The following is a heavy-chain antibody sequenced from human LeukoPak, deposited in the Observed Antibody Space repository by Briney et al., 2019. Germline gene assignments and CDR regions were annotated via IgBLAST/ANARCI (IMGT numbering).Heavy chain of an antibody. D-gene: IGHD6-13*01. V-gene: IGHV3-21*01. CDR3: ARIGAGSTRDY. CDR2: IVGSSST. Sequence: GGSLRLSCAGSRYTFSNFAIAWLRQAPGKGLEWVSSIVGSSSTYYADSLKGRFTISRDNAKNSLYLQMNSLRAEDTAVYYCARIGAGSTRDYWGQGTLVTVPS. J-gene: IGHJ4*02. CDR1: RYTFSNFA.